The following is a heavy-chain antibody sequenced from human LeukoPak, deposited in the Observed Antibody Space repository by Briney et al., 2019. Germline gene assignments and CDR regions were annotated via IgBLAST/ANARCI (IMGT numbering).Heavy chain of an antibody. Sequence: SETLSPTCTVSGYSISSGYNWGWIRQPPGRGLEWIGSIYYSGSTYYNPSLESRVPISVDTSKNQFSLRLSSVTAADTAEYPGASSQQWAGGVFDMGGQGTMVTVSS. D-gene: IGHD6-19*01. J-gene: IGHJ3*02. CDR3: ASSQQWAGGVFDM. CDR2: IYYSGST. CDR1: GYSISSGYN. V-gene: IGHV4-38-2*02.